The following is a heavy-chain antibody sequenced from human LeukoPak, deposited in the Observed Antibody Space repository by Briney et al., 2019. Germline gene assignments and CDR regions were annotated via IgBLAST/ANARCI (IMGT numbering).Heavy chain of an antibody. J-gene: IGHJ3*02. D-gene: IGHD3-22*01. Sequence: SVKVSCKASGGTFSSYAISWVRQAPGQGLEWMGGIIPIFGTANYAQKFQGRVTITADKSTSTAYMELSSLRSEDTAVYYCASLKNYYDSSGYLVTDAFDIWGQGTMVTVSS. CDR2: IIPIFGTA. CDR1: GGTFSSYA. V-gene: IGHV1-69*06. CDR3: ASLKNYYDSSGYLVTDAFDI.